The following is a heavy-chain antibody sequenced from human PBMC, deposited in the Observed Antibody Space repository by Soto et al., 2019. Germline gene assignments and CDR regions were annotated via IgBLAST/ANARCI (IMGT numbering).Heavy chain of an antibody. V-gene: IGHV4-39*01. D-gene: IGHD6-6*01. CDR2: IYYSGNT. Sequence: SETLSHTCSVSSASLSSSTYYWGWIRQPPGRGPEWIGSIYYSGNTYYKPSLKSRVSISIDTSRNQFSLKLTSVTAADTGVYYCASSSPFHYWGPGILVT. CDR1: SASLSSSTYY. CDR3: ASSSPFHY. J-gene: IGHJ4*02.